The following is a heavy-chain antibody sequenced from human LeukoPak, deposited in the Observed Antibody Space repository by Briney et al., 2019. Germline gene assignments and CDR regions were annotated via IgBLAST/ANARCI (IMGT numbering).Heavy chain of an antibody. CDR3: AKDHSSGWPYCFPY. J-gene: IGHJ4*02. CDR1: GFTFDDYG. Sequence: GGSLRLSCAASGFTFDDYGMSWVRQAPGKGLEWVSGINWNGGSTGYADSVKGRFTISRDNSKNTLFLQMNSLRAEDTAVYYCAKDHSSGWPYCFPYWGQGTLVTVPS. CDR2: INWNGGST. D-gene: IGHD6-19*01. V-gene: IGHV3-20*04.